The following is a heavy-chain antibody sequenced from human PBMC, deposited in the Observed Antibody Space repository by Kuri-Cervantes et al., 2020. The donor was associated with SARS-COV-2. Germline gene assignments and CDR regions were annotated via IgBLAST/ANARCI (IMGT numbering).Heavy chain of an antibody. V-gene: IGHV3-30*18. CDR1: GFTFSSYG. CDR3: AKSFFGSGEYYYGMDV. Sequence: GESLKISCAASGFTFSSYGMHWVRQAPGKGLEWVAVISYDGSNKYYADSVKGRFTISRDNSKNALYLQMNSLRAEDTAVYYCAKSFFGSGEYYYGMDVWGQGTPVTVSS. J-gene: IGHJ6*02. CDR2: ISYDGSNK. D-gene: IGHD3-3*01.